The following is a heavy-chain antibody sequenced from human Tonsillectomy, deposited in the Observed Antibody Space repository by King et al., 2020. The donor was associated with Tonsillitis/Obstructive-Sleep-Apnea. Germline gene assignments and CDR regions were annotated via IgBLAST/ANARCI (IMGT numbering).Heavy chain of an antibody. J-gene: IGHJ3*02. Sequence: QLVQSGAEVKKPGASVKVSCKASGYTFTSYAMHWVRQAPGQRLEWMGWFNAGNGNTKYSQKFQGRVTITRDTSASTAYMELSSLRSEDTAVYYCARGVITIFGVVIILDIWGQGTMVTVSS. CDR2: FNAGNGNT. CDR3: ARGVITIFGVVIILDI. V-gene: IGHV1-3*01. D-gene: IGHD3-3*01. CDR1: GYTFTSYA.